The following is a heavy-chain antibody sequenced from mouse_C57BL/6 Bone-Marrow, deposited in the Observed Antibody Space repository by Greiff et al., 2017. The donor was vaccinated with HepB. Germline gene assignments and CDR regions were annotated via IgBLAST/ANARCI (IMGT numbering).Heavy chain of an antibody. Sequence: EVMLVESGAELVRPGASVKLSCTASGFNIKDDYMHWVKQRPEQGLEWIGWIDPENGDTEYASKFQGKATITADTSSNTAYLQLSSLTSEDTAVYYCTTVYSNYERFAYWGQGTLVTVSA. CDR2: IDPENGDT. CDR1: GFNIKDDY. CDR3: TTVYSNYERFAY. V-gene: IGHV14-4*01. J-gene: IGHJ3*01. D-gene: IGHD2-5*01.